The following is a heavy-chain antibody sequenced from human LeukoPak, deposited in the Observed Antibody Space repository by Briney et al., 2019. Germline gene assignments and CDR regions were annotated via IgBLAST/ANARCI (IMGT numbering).Heavy chain of an antibody. V-gene: IGHV1-58*01. CDR2: IVVGSGNT. D-gene: IGHD3-16*01. CDR1: GFTFTSST. Sequence: SVKVSCKPSGFTFTSSTVQWVRQARGQRLEWIGWIVVGSGNTKYAQKFQERVTITRDMSTNTAYMELSSLRSEDTAVYYCAADLYGPVFDYWCQGTLVTVSS. J-gene: IGHJ4*02. CDR3: AADLYGPVFDY.